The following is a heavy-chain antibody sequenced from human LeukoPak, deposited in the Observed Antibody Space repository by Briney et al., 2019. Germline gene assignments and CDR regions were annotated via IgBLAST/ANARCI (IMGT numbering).Heavy chain of an antibody. Sequence: GASVKVSCKASGGTFSSYAISWARQAPGQGLEWMGGIIPIFGTANYAQKFQGRVTVTADVSTSTAYMELSSLRSEDTAVYYCARDRIVVVPAAMGQPYYYYYGMDVWGQGTTVTVSS. CDR3: ARDRIVVVPAAMGQPYYYYYGMDV. CDR1: GGTFSSYA. CDR2: IIPIFGTA. J-gene: IGHJ6*02. D-gene: IGHD2-2*01. V-gene: IGHV1-69*13.